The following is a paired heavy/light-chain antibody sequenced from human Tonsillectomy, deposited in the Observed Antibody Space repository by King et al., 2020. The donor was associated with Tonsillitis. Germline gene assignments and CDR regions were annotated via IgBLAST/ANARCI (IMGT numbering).Heavy chain of an antibody. J-gene: IGHJ4*02. D-gene: IGHD1-1*01. Sequence: HVQLRESGPGLVKPSETLSLTCNISDGSISVYSWHWLRQPPGKGLEWIGYVYSTGKRDYNPSLRSRVIISVDSLNHHFSLHLTSVTAADTAVYYCARKTVAFDTWGQGTLVTVSS. CDR2: VYSTGKR. CDR3: ARKTVAFDT. V-gene: IGHV4-59*01. CDR1: DGSISVYS.
Light chain of an antibody. CDR2: VEN. CDR3: QSYDFRVNGAVV. V-gene: IGLV1-40*01. CDR1: SSNIGAGAD. Sequence: QSVLTQPPSVSGAPGQRVTISCTGSSSNIGAGADVHWYQQLPGTAPKLLIYVENNRPSGVPDRFSGSKSGTSASLAITGLQAEDEADYYCQSYDFRVNGAVVFGGGTRLTVL. J-gene: IGLJ3*02.